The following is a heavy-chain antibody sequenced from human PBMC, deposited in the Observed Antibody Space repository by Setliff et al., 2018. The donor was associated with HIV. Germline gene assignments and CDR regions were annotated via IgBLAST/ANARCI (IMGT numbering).Heavy chain of an antibody. CDR3: AGESSIAVAEYFQH. CDR1: GFTFSSYA. V-gene: IGHV3-23*01. CDR2: ISGSGCST. Sequence: PGGSLSLSCAASGFTFSSYAMSWVRQAPGKGLEWVSAISGSGCSTYYADSVKGRFTISRDNSKNTLYLQMNSLRAEDTAVYYCAGESSIAVAEYFQHWGQGTLVTVSS. D-gene: IGHD6-19*01. J-gene: IGHJ1*01.